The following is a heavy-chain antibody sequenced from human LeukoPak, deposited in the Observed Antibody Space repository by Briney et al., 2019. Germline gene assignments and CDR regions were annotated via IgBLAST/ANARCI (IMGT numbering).Heavy chain of an antibody. CDR1: GFTVSSNY. J-gene: IGHJ6*02. Sequence: GGSLRLSCAASGFTVSSNYMSWVRQAPGKGLEWVSVIYSGGSTYYADSVKGRFTISRDNSKNTLYLQMNSLRAEDTAVYYCASAEPVWFGGRTGYYYYGMDVWGQGTTVTVSS. CDR2: IYSGGST. D-gene: IGHD3-10*01. V-gene: IGHV3-66*02. CDR3: ASAEPVWFGGRTGYYYYGMDV.